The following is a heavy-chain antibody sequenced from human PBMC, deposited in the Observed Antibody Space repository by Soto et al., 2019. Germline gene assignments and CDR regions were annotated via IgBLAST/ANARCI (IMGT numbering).Heavy chain of an antibody. J-gene: IGHJ4*02. CDR1: GGTFGSYT. D-gene: IGHD4-17*01. V-gene: IGHV1-69*08. CDR2: IIPILGIA. Sequence: QVQLVQSGAEVKKPGSSVKVSCKASGGTFGSYTISWVRQAPGQGLEWMGRIIPILGIANYAQKFQGRVTITADKSTSTAYMELSSLRSEDTAVYYCTRDGDYGDYYFDYWGQGTLVSVSS. CDR3: TRDGDYGDYYFDY.